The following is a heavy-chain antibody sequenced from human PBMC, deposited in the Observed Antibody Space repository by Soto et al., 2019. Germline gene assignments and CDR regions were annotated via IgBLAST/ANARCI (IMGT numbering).Heavy chain of an antibody. CDR3: AALSTPWIHIRDY. Sequence: EVQLVESGGGLVQPGGSLRLSCAASGFTVSSNYMSWVRQAPGKGLEWVSVIYSGGSTYYADSVKGRFTISRDNSKNTLYLQMNSLRAEDTAVYYCAALSTPWIHIRDYWGQGTLVTVSS. V-gene: IGHV3-66*01. D-gene: IGHD5-18*01. J-gene: IGHJ4*02. CDR2: IYSGGST. CDR1: GFTVSSNY.